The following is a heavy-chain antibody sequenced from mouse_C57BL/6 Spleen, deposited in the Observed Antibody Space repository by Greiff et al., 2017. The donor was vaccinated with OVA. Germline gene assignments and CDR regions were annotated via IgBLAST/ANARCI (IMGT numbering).Heavy chain of an antibody. CDR3: TISNYGSSMFAY. CDR2: IDPSDSYT. Sequence: QVQLQQSGAELARPGASVKLSCKASGYTFTSYGISWVKQRTGQGLEWIGEIDPSDSYTNYNQKFKGKSTLTVDKSSSTAYMQLSSLTSEDAAVYYCTISNYGSSMFAYWGQGTLVTVSA. J-gene: IGHJ3*01. D-gene: IGHD1-1*01. CDR1: GYTFTSYG. V-gene: IGHV1-69*01.